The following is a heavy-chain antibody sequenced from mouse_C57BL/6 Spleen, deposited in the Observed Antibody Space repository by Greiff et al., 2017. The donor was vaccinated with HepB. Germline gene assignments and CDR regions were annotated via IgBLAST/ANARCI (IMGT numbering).Heavy chain of an antibody. Sequence: EVKVEESGPGLVKPSQSLSLTCSVTGYSITSGYYWNWIRQFPGNKLEWMGYISYDGSNNYNPSLKNRISITRDTSKNQFFLKLNSVTTEDTATYYCAREGLLSPWYFDVWGTGTTVTVSS. J-gene: IGHJ1*03. CDR3: AREGLLSPWYFDV. CDR1: GYSITSGYY. CDR2: ISYDGSN. V-gene: IGHV3-6*01. D-gene: IGHD2-3*01.